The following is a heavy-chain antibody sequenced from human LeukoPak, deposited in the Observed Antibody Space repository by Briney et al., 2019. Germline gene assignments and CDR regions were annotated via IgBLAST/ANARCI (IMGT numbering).Heavy chain of an antibody. CDR2: IDSAGGT. CDR1: GFTFNNYD. CDR3: ARSFHCSGGRCYLDFLL. D-gene: IGHD2-15*01. J-gene: IGHJ1*01. V-gene: IGHV3-13*04. Sequence: GGSLRLSCAASGFTFNNYDIHWVRQATGQGLEWVSAIDSAGGTPYADSVKGRFTISREDAMNFVYLQMDSLRAGDSAVYYCARSFHCSGGRCYLDFLLWGQGTLVTVSS.